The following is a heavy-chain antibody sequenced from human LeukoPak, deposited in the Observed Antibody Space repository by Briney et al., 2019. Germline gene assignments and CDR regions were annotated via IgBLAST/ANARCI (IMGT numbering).Heavy chain of an antibody. V-gene: IGHV1-8*01. CDR1: GYTFTSYD. D-gene: IGHD3-16*02. Sequence: GASVKVSCKASGYTFTSYDINWARQATGQGLEWMGWMNPNSGNTGYAQKLQGRVTMTTDTSTSTAYMELRSLRSDDTAVYYCARDKFVYDYVWGSYRIDYWGQGTLVTVSS. J-gene: IGHJ4*02. CDR3: ARDKFVYDYVWGSYRIDY. CDR2: MNPNSGNT.